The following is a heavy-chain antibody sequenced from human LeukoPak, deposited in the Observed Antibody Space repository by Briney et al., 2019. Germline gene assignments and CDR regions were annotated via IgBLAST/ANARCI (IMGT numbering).Heavy chain of an antibody. CDR1: GFTFPNYD. J-gene: IGHJ4*02. Sequence: PGGSLRLSCAASGFTFPNYDMSWVRQAPGKGLEWVSTISDSGHDTSYADSVKGRFTISRDNSKNTLYLQMSSLRAEDTALYYCATGEYYFDLWGQGTLVTVSS. CDR2: ISDSGHDT. CDR3: ATGEYYFDL. D-gene: IGHD3-16*01. V-gene: IGHV3-23*01.